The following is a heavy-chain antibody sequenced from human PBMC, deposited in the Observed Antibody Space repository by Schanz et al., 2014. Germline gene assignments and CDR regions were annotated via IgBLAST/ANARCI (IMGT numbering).Heavy chain of an antibody. CDR2: ISAYNGNT. Sequence: QVQLVQSGAEVKKPGASVKVSCKASGYSFTSYGISWVRQAPGQGLEWMGWISAYNGNTNDAEKLQGRVTMTTDTSTTTAYMELRSLGSDAAAVYYCARKVGATTRYYYHAMDVWGQGTTVTVSS. J-gene: IGHJ6*02. CDR3: ARKVGATTRYYYHAMDV. D-gene: IGHD1-26*01. CDR1: GYSFTSYG. V-gene: IGHV1-18*04.